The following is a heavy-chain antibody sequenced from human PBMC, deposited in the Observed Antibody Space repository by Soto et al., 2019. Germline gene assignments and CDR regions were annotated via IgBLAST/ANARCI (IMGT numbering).Heavy chain of an antibody. V-gene: IGHV4-4*07. CDR2: IYTSGST. CDR1: GGSISSYY. Sequence: PSETLSLTCTVSGGSISSYYWSWIRQPAGKGLEWIGRIYTSGSTNYNPSLKSRVTMSVDTSKNQFSLKLSSVTAADTAVYYCARGLRRTYYDFWSAYYTESDWFDPWGQGTLVTVSS. CDR3: ARGLRRTYYDFWSAYYTESDWFDP. J-gene: IGHJ5*02. D-gene: IGHD3-3*01.